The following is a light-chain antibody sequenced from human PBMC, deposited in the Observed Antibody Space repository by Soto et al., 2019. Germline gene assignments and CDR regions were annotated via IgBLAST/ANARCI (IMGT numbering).Light chain of an antibody. CDR2: WAY. CDR3: QQYYSTPPT. Sequence: DIVMTQSPDSLAVSLGERATINCKSSQSLLYTSNNKNYLAWYQQKPRQPPNLLIYWAYTRESGVPDRFTGSGSGTDFTLTISSLQDEDVAVYYCQQYYSTPPTFGQGTKLEIK. V-gene: IGKV4-1*01. CDR1: QSLLYTSNNKNY. J-gene: IGKJ2*01.